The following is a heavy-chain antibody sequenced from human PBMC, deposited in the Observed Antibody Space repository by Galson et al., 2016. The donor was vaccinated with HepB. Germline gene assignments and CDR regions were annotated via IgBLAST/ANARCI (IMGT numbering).Heavy chain of an antibody. V-gene: IGHV3-73*01. D-gene: IGHD1-26*01. CDR3: TKHTRGWFDP. CDR2: IRSKPNKYAT. J-gene: IGHJ5*02. CDR1: GLPFSATG. Sequence: SLRLSCAASGLPFSATGFHWVRQAPGKGLEWVGRIRSKPNKYATLYAESVKGRFNISRDDSKNTTYPQMGNLETHDTAVYYCTKHTRGWFDPWGQGTLVTVSS.